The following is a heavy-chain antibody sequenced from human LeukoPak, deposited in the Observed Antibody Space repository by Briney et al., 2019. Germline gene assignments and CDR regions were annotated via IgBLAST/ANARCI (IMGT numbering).Heavy chain of an antibody. CDR1: GFTFSDYY. D-gene: IGHD4-17*01. Sequence: GGPLRLSCAASGFTFSDYYMSWIRQAPGKGLEWVSYISGSSSYTIYADSVKGRFTISRDNAKNSLYLQMNSLRAEDTAVYYCARVTLYAESALDYWGQGTLVTVSS. CDR2: ISGSSSYT. J-gene: IGHJ4*02. V-gene: IGHV3-11*06. CDR3: ARVTLYAESALDY.